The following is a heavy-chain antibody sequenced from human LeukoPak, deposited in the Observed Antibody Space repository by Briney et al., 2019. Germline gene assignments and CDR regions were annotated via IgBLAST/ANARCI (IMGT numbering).Heavy chain of an antibody. V-gene: IGHV3-23*01. CDR3: AKGVRLWFAFYFDY. CDR2: IIYSGGAT. J-gene: IGHJ4*02. D-gene: IGHD3-10*01. CDR1: GFTFSRSA. Sequence: GGPLRLSCAASGFTFSRSAMTWVRQGPGTGLEFVASIIYSGGATYYADSVKGRFTISSESSGNTLYLQMHTLRAEDTAVYYCAKGVRLWFAFYFDYWGQGTLVTVSS.